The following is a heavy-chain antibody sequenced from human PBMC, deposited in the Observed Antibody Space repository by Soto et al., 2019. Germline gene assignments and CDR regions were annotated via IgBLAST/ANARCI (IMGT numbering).Heavy chain of an antibody. D-gene: IGHD3-3*01. Sequence: QVQLQESGPGLVKPSETLSLTCTVSGGFVSSGSYYWSWIRQPPGKGLEWIGYIYDSGSTTSNPSLKSRLTLSVDTSKNQFSLRLSSVTAADTAVYYCATTHYAFWNASPLGYWGQGTLVTVSS. CDR2: IYDSGST. V-gene: IGHV4-61*01. CDR1: GGFVSSGSYY. CDR3: ATTHYAFWNASPLGY. J-gene: IGHJ4*02.